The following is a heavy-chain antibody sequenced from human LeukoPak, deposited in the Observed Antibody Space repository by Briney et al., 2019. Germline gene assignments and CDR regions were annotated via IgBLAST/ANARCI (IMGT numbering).Heavy chain of an antibody. D-gene: IGHD3-10*01. V-gene: IGHV4-4*07. CDR3: ARDGADVYGRAFDY. J-gene: IGHJ4*02. CDR1: GGSISSYF. CDR2: IHASGTT. Sequence: SETLSLTCNVSGGSISSYFWTWFRQPAGKGLEWIGRIHASGTTNYNSSLKSRVSMSVDTSKNQFSLKLTSVTAADTAVYSCARDGADVYGRAFDYWGQGTLVSVSS.